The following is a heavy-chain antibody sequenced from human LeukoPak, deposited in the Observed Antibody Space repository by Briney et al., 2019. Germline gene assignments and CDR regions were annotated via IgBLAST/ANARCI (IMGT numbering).Heavy chain of an antibody. CDR2: ISWNSGSI. Sequence: PGRSLRLSCAASGFTFDDYAMHWVRQAPGKGLEWVSGISWNSGSIGYADSVKGRFTISRDYAKNSLYLQMNSLRAEDTALYYCAKDKMAGGGNSDAFDIWGQGTMVTVSS. CDR1: GFTFDDYA. D-gene: IGHD4-23*01. J-gene: IGHJ3*02. CDR3: AKDKMAGGGNSDAFDI. V-gene: IGHV3-9*01.